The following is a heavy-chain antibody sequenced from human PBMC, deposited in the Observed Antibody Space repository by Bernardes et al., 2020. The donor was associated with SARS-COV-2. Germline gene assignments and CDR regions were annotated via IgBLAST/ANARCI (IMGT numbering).Heavy chain of an antibody. CDR2: ISGSGATT. J-gene: IGHJ6*02. CDR1: GFTFRSYA. Sequence: VGSLRLSCAASGFTFRSYAMSWVRQAPGKGLEWVSSISGSGATTYYADAVKGRFAISRDNSKNTLYLQMNSLRAEDTALYYCAKFSSGWTDYGMDVWGQGTTVTVSS. CDR3: AKFSSGWTDYGMDV. D-gene: IGHD6-19*01. V-gene: IGHV3-23*01.